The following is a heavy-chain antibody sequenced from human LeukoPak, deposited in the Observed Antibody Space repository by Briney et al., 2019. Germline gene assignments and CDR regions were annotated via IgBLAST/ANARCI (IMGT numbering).Heavy chain of an antibody. J-gene: IGHJ3*02. CDR2: IYPGDSDT. D-gene: IGHD2-21*01. CDR3: AAGAGWGILWWTTTRAGRAFDI. V-gene: IGHV5-51*06. Sequence: GESLKISCKGSGYSFTNYCIGWVRQMPGKGLEWMGIIYPGDSDTRYSPSFQGQVTISADKSISTAYLQWSSLKASDTAMYYCAAGAGWGILWWTTTRAGRAFDIWGQGTMVTVSS. CDR1: GYSFTNYC.